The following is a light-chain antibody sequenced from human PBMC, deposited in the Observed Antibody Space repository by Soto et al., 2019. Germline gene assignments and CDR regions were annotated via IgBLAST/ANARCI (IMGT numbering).Light chain of an antibody. CDR1: ESLRGTH. V-gene: IGKV3-20*01. Sequence: EIVLTQSPGTLSWSPGERSTLSSRARESLRGTHLDWYQQKAGQAPRLLMFGASSRATGIPDRFSGSGSGTDFTLTISRLEPEDSAVYYCQHYSTSRGAFGQGTKVDTK. CDR2: GAS. J-gene: IGKJ1*01. CDR3: QHYSTSRGA.